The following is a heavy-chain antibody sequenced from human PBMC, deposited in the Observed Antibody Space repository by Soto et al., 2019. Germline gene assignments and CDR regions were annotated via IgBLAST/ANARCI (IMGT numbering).Heavy chain of an antibody. Sequence: GGSLRLSCAVSGFIFSRYSMNWVRQAPGKGLEWVSSIGTSGSYIYDTDSVKGRFTISRDNTKDSLYLQMNSLRAEDTAVYYCARSAPPELQLDYWGQGTLVTVSS. CDR3: ARSAPPELQLDY. CDR1: GFIFSRYS. J-gene: IGHJ4*02. CDR2: IGTSGSYI. V-gene: IGHV3-21*01. D-gene: IGHD1-7*01.